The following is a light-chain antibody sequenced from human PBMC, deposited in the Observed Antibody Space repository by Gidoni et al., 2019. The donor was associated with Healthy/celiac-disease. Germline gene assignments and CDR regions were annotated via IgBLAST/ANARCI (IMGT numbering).Light chain of an antibody. CDR2: GAS. V-gene: IGKV3-15*01. J-gene: IGKJ1*01. CDR3: QQYNNWPPTWT. Sequence: EIVMPQSPATLSVSPGERATLSCRASQSVSSNLAWYQQKHGQAPRLLIYGASTRATGIPARFSGSGSGTEFTLTISSLQSEDFAVYYCQQYNNWPPTWTFGQGTKVEIK. CDR1: QSVSSN.